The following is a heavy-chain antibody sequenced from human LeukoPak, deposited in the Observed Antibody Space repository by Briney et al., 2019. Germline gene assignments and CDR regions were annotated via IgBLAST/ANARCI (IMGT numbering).Heavy chain of an antibody. CDR3: ARALYSGYDLGYYMDV. Sequence: GGSLRLSCAASGFPLSSYAMSWVRQGPGKGLEWVAATSSSDPGTYHADSVRGRFTISRDNSKNTLYLQMNSLRAEDTALYYCARALYSGYDLGYYMDVWGKGTTVTVSS. J-gene: IGHJ6*03. CDR2: TSSSDPGT. V-gene: IGHV3-23*01. CDR1: GFPLSSYA. D-gene: IGHD5-12*01.